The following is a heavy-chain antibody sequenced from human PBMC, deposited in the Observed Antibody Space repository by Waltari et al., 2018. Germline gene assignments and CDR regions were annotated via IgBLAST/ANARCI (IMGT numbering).Heavy chain of an antibody. D-gene: IGHD4-17*01. J-gene: IGHJ2*01. CDR3: ARVHGDYGYWYFDL. CDR2: MNPKSGNT. CDR1: GYTFTSYD. V-gene: IGHV1-8*01. Sequence: QVQLVQSGAEVKKPGASVKVSCKASGYTFTSYDINWVRQATGQGLEWMGWMNPKSGNTGDAQKFQGRVTMTRNTSISTAYMELSSLRSEDTAVYYCARVHGDYGYWYFDLWGRGTLVTVSS.